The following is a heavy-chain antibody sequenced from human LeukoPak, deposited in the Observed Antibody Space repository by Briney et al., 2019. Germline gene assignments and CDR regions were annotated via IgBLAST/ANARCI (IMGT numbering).Heavy chain of an antibody. Sequence: SETLSLTCTVSGGSISSSSYYWGWIRQPPGKGLERIGSIYYSGSTYYNPSLKSRVTISVDTSKNQFSLKLSSVTAADTAVYYCARVFTAWRQLQHFDYWGQGTLVTVSS. CDR2: IYYSGST. CDR3: ARVFTAWRQLQHFDY. CDR1: GGSISSSSYY. D-gene: IGHD5-18*01. V-gene: IGHV4-39*07. J-gene: IGHJ4*02.